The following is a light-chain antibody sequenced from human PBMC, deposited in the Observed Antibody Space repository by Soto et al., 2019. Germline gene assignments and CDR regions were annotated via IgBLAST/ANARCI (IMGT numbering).Light chain of an antibody. CDR3: QKYGNSPFT. J-gene: IGKJ2*01. CDR2: CAS. V-gene: IGKV3-20*01. CDR1: QSVSSTY. Sequence: EIVLTQSPGTLSLSPGERATLSCTASQSVSSTYLAWYQQKPGQAPRLLIYCASSRATGIPDRFSGSGSGTDFTLTISRLEPEDFAVYYCQKYGNSPFTFGQGTKVELK.